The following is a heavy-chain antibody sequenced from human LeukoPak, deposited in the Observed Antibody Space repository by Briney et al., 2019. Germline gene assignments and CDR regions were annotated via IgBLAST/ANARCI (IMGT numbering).Heavy chain of an antibody. J-gene: IGHJ5*02. CDR3: ARGDYYDSSGYLVFDP. CDR2: IYYSGST. CDR1: GGSISSYY. V-gene: IGHV4-59*12. D-gene: IGHD3-22*01. Sequence: SETLSLTCTVSGGSISSYYWSWIRQPPGKGLEWIGYIYYSGSTNYNPSLKSRVTISVDTSKNQFSLKLSSVTAADTAVYYCARGDYYDSSGYLVFDPWGQGTLVTVSS.